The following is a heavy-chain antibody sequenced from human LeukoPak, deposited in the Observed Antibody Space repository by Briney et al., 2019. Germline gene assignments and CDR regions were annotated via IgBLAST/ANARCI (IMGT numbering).Heavy chain of an antibody. CDR1: GYTFTSYD. V-gene: IGHV1-69*13. Sequence: SVKVSCKASGYTFTSYDINWVRQATGQGLEWMGGIIPIFGTANYAQKFQGRVTITADESTSTAYMELSSLRSEDTAVYYCARGNIAAFDPWGQGTLVTVSS. J-gene: IGHJ5*02. D-gene: IGHD6-13*01. CDR2: IIPIFGTA. CDR3: ARGNIAAFDP.